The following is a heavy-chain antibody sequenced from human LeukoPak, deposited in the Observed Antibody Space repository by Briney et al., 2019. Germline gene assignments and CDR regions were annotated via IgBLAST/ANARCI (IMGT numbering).Heavy chain of an antibody. CDR2: ISSSGDSR. D-gene: IGHD2-15*01. CDR3: SVGLPNFDY. Sequence: GGSLRLSCAASGFTFSNYVMTWVRQAPGRGLEGVSVISSSGDSRYYADSVKGRFTISRDNSKNTLYLQMNSLRAEDTAVYYPSVGLPNFDYWGQGTLVTVSS. J-gene: IGHJ4*02. CDR1: GFTFSNYV. V-gene: IGHV3-23*01.